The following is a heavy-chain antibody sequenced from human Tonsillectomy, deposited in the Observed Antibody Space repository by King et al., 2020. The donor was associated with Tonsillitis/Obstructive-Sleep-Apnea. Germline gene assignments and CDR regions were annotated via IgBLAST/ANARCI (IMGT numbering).Heavy chain of an antibody. Sequence: QLVQSGGGVVQPGRSLRLSCAASGFTFSSYGMHWVRQAPGKGLEWGAVISYDGSNKYYADSWKGRFTISRDNSKNTLYLQMNSLRAEDTAVYYCAKDKGEEMATINFDYWGQGTLVTVSS. D-gene: IGHD5-24*01. CDR2: ISYDGSNK. CDR1: GFTFSSYG. CDR3: AKDKGEEMATINFDY. J-gene: IGHJ4*02. V-gene: IGHV3-30*18.